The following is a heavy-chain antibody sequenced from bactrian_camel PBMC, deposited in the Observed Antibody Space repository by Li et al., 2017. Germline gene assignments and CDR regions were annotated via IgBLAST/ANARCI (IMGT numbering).Heavy chain of an antibody. CDR1: GNLLEVNC. Sequence: HVQLVESGGGSVQAGGSLTLSCTGYGNLLEVNCMGWFRQIPDKEREGVAGIESDGSTSYADSVKGRFTVSQDSAKNTVYLQMNSLKPEDSAMYYCAAGTLLVWDVDSWTAEEGDFAYWGQGTQVTVS. CDR3: AAGTLLVWDVDSWTAEEGDFAY. D-gene: IGHD5*01. V-gene: IGHV3S53*01. J-gene: IGHJ6*01. CDR2: IESDGST.